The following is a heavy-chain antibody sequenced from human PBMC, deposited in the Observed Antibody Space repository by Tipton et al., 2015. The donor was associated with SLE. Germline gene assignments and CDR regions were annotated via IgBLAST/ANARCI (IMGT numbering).Heavy chain of an antibody. Sequence: QLVQSGGGLIQPGGSLRLSCAASGFTFSSYGMHRVRQAPGKGLEWVAVIWYDGSNKYYADSVKGRFTISRDNSKNTLYLQMNSLRAEDTAVYYCAREIAVAGTGAFDIWGQGTMVTVSS. J-gene: IGHJ3*02. CDR2: IWYDGSNK. V-gene: IGHV3-33*01. D-gene: IGHD6-19*01. CDR3: AREIAVAGTGAFDI. CDR1: GFTFSSYG.